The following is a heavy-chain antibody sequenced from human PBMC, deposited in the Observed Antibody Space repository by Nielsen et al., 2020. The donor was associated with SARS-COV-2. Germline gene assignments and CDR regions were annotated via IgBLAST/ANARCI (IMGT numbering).Heavy chain of an antibody. CDR1: GFTFGDYA. J-gene: IGHJ6*02. CDR2: IRSKAYGGTT. V-gene: IGHV3-49*03. CDR3: TRVLSYSSSWFYYYYYGMDV. Sequence: GESLKISCTASGFTFGDYAMSWFRQAPGKGLEWVGFIRSKAYGGTTEYAASVKGRFTISRDDSKSIAYLQMNSLKTEDTAVYYCTRVLSYSSSWFYYYYYGMDVWGQGTTVTVSS. D-gene: IGHD6-13*01.